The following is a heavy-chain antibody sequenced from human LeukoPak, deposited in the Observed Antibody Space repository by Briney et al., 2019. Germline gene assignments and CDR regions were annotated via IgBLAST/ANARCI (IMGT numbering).Heavy chain of an antibody. CDR2: IDPNSGGT. CDR3: ARGPHDTAYYFDQ. V-gene: IGHV1-2*06. CDR1: GFSFTGYF. J-gene: IGHJ4*02. D-gene: IGHD5-18*01. Sequence: ASVKVSCKASGFSFTGYFMHWVRQAPGQGPEWMGRIDPNSGGTNYALKFQGRVTMTRDTPITTAYMDLSRLRSDDTAVNYCARGPHDTAYYFDQWGQGTLVTVSS.